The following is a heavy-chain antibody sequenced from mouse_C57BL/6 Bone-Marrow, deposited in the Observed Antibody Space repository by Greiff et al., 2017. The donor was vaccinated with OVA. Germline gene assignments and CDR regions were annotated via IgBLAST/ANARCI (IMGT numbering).Heavy chain of an antibody. J-gene: IGHJ1*03. CDR1: GYSFTGYY. D-gene: IGHD1-1*01. CDR2: INPSTGGT. CDR3: ARDYGRV. Sequence: VQLKQSGPELVKPGASVKISCKASGYSFTGYYMNWVKQSPEKSLEWIGEINPSTGGTTYNQKFKAKATLTVDKSSSTAYMQLKSLTSEDSAVYYCARDYGRVWGTGTTVTVSS. V-gene: IGHV1-42*01.